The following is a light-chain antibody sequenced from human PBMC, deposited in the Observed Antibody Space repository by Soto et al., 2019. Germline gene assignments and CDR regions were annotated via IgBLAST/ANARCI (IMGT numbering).Light chain of an antibody. CDR2: KDS. J-gene: IGLJ2*01. Sequence: SYELTQPPSVSVSPGQTARITCSGDALPKQYAYWYQQKPGQAPVLVIYKDSERPSGIPERFSGYSSGTTVTLTISGVQAEDEADYYCQSAVSSGTYVVFGGWTKVPVL. CDR1: ALPKQY. CDR3: QSAVSSGTYVV. V-gene: IGLV3-25*03.